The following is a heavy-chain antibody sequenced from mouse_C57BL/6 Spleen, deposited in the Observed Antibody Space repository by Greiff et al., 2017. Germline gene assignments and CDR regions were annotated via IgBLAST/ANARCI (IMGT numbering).Heavy chain of an antibody. J-gene: IGHJ2*01. V-gene: IGHV5-4*01. CDR1: GFTFSSYA. CDR2: ISDGGSYT. CDR3: ARDDGYYYFDY. Sequence: DVMLVESGGGLVKPGGSLKLSCAASGFTFSSYAMSWVRQTPEKRLEWVATISDGGSYTYYPDNVKGRFTISRDTAKNNLYLQMSHLKSEDTAMYYCARDDGYYYFDYWGQGTTLTVSS. D-gene: IGHD2-3*01.